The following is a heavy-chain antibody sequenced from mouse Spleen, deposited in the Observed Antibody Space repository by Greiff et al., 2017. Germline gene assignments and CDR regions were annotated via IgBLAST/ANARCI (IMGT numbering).Heavy chain of an antibody. D-gene: IGHD1-2*01. Sequence: EVMLVESGGGLVKLGGSLKLSCAASGFTFSSYAMSWVRQTPEKRLEWVATISSGGGNTYYPDSVKGRFTISRDNAKNTLYLQMSSLKSEDTAMYYCARVHYFYAMDYWGQGTSVTVSS. CDR1: GFTFSSYA. CDR3: ARVHYFYAMDY. J-gene: IGHJ4*01. CDR2: ISSGGGNT. V-gene: IGHV5-9*01.